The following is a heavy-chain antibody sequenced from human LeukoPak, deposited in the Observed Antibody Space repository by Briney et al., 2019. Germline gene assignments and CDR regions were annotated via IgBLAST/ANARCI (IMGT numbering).Heavy chain of an antibody. D-gene: IGHD2-2*01. V-gene: IGHV3-23*01. CDR2: ICGSGGST. J-gene: IGHJ4*02. Sequence: GGSLRLSCAPSGFTFRSYAMGWVRQAQGRGRGWVSAICGSGGSTYYADSVKGRFTISRDNSKNTLYLQMHRLRPEDTAVYYCAKTPPFIVVVPAAPFDYWGQGTLVTVSS. CDR1: GFTFRSYA. CDR3: AKTPPFIVVVPAAPFDY.